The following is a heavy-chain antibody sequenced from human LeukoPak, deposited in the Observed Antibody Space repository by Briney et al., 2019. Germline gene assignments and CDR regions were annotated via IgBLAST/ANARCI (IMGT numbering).Heavy chain of an antibody. Sequence: ASVKVSCKASGYTFTGYYMHWVRQAPGQGLEWMGWINPNSGGTNYAQKFQGRVTMTRDTSISTAYMELSRLRSDDTAVYYCARDRVQGSSSGWSNYYYYMDVWGKGTTVTISS. V-gene: IGHV1-2*02. J-gene: IGHJ6*03. CDR3: ARDRVQGSSSGWSNYYYYMDV. CDR2: INPNSGGT. D-gene: IGHD6-19*01. CDR1: GYTFTGYY.